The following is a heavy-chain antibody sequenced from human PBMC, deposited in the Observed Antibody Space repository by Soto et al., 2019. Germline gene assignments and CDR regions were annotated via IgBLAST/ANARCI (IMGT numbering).Heavy chain of an antibody. Sequence: GGSLRLSCAASGFTFSSYAMSWVRQAPGKGLEWVSAISGSGGGTYYADSVKGRFTISRDNSKNTLYLQMNSLRAEDTAVYYCAKDRGFYDAFDIWGQGTMVTVSS. CDR1: GFTFSSYA. CDR2: ISGSGGGT. J-gene: IGHJ3*02. CDR3: AKDRGFYDAFDI. V-gene: IGHV3-23*01.